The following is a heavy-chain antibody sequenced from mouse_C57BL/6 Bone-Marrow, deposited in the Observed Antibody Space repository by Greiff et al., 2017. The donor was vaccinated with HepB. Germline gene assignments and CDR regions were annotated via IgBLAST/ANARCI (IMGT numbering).Heavy chain of an antibody. CDR2: IDPSDSYT. CDR3: AREGLWLRRGAWFAY. J-gene: IGHJ3*01. V-gene: IGHV1-59*01. CDR1: GYTFTSYW. D-gene: IGHD2-2*01. Sequence: QVQLKQPGAELVRPGTSVKLSCKASGYTFTSYWMHWVKQRPGQGLEWIGVIDPSDSYTNYNQKFKGKATLTVDTSSSTAYMQLSSLTSEDSAVYYCAREGLWLRRGAWFAYWGQGTLVTVSA.